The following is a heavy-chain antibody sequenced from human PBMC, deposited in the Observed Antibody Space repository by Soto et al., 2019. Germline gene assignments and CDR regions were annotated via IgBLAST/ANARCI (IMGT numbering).Heavy chain of an antibody. Sequence: QVPLVQSGAEVKKPGASVKVSCKASGYTFTGYYIHWVRQAPAQGLEWMGWINPISGGTKYAQKFQDRVTMTRDTTISTAYMELSRLRSDDSAMYFCARVPGLEILDYWGQGTLVTVSS. V-gene: IGHV1-2*02. D-gene: IGHD1-7*01. CDR1: GYTFTGYY. CDR3: ARVPGLEILDY. J-gene: IGHJ4*02. CDR2: INPISGGT.